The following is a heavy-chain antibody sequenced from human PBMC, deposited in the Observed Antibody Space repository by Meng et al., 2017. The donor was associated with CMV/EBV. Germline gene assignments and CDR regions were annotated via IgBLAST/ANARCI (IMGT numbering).Heavy chain of an antibody. J-gene: IGHJ4*02. D-gene: IGHD1-26*01. CDR1: GGSFSGYY. V-gene: IGHV4-34*01. Sequence: SDTLSLTCAVYGGSFSGYYWSWIRQPPGKGLEWIGEINHSGSTNYNPSLKSRVTISVDTSKNQFSLKLSSVTAADTAVYYCARDGVGATTGFDYWGQGTLVTVSS. CDR3: ARDGVGATTGFDY. CDR2: INHSGST.